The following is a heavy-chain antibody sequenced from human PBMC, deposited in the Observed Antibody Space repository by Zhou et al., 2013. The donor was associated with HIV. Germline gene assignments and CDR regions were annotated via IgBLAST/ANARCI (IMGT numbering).Heavy chain of an antibody. CDR1: GGTFSSYA. D-gene: IGHD5-12*01. CDR3: ARDPGYSGYEQGAPYYYYYMDV. CDR2: IIPILGIA. J-gene: IGHJ6*03. Sequence: QVQLVQSGAEVKKPGSSVKVSCKASGGTFSSYAISWVRQAPGQGLEWMGRIIPILGIANYAQKFQGRVTITADKSTSTAYMELSSLRSEDTAVYYCARDPGYSGYEQGAPYYYYYMDVWGKGTTVTVSS. V-gene: IGHV1-69*04.